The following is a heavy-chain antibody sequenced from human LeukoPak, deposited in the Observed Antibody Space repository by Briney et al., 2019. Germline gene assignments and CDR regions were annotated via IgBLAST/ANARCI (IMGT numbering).Heavy chain of an antibody. D-gene: IGHD6-19*01. Sequence: SETLSLTCTVSGGSISSYYWSWIRQPPGKGLEWIGYIYYSGSTSYKPSLKSRVTISVDTSKNQFSLKLRSVTAADTAVYYCAREEQWLVRYYYYYYMDVWGKGTTVTISS. J-gene: IGHJ6*03. CDR1: GGSISSYY. CDR2: IYYSGST. V-gene: IGHV4-59*01. CDR3: AREEQWLVRYYYYYYMDV.